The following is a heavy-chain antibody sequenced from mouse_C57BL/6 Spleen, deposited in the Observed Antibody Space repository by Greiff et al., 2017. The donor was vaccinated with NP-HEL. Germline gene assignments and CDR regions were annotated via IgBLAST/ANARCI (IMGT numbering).Heavy chain of an antibody. Sequence: EVQLQESGGGLVKPGGSLKLSCAASGFTFSSYTMSWVRQTPEKRLEWVATISGGGGNTYYPDSVKGRFTISRDNAKNSLYLQMRSLRSEDTALYYCARGPPYRNYDYWGQGTTLTVSS. CDR3: ARGPPYRNYDY. CDR2: ISGGGGNT. J-gene: IGHJ2*01. D-gene: IGHD2-5*01. CDR1: GFTFSSYT. V-gene: IGHV5-9*01.